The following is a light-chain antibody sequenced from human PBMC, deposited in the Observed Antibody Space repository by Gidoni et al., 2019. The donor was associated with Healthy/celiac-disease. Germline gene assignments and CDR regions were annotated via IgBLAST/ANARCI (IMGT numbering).Light chain of an antibody. J-gene: IGLJ1*01. Sequence: SGSSSNIGSNYVHWYQQPPGTAPKLLIYSNNQRPSGVPDRFSGSKSGTSASLAISGLRSEDEADYYCAAWDDSLSGYVFGTGTKVTVL. V-gene: IGLV1-47*02. CDR1: SSNIGSNY. CDR2: SNN. CDR3: AAWDDSLSGYV.